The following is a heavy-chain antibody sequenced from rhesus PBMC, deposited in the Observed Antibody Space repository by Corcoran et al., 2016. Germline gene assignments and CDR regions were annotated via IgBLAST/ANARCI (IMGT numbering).Heavy chain of an antibody. J-gene: IGHJ4*01. CDR3: ARGTIAAGLPLSFDY. Sequence: QVQLQESGPGLVKPSETLSLTCAVSGGSISSNYWSWIRHPPGKGLEWIGYFYGSSGSPYYNPSLKSRVTISTDPSKNQFSLKLSSVTAADTAVYYCARGTIAAGLPLSFDYWGQGVLVTVSS. CDR2: FYGSSGSP. CDR1: GGSISSNY. D-gene: IGHD6-13*01. V-gene: IGHV4-165*01.